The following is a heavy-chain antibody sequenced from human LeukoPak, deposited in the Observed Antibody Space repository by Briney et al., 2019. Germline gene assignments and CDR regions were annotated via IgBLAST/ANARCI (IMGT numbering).Heavy chain of an antibody. D-gene: IGHD2-8*02. J-gene: IGHJ4*02. Sequence: PSETLSLTCTVSGGSISSSIYYWGWIRQPPGKGLEWVSSISSSSNYIYYADSVKGRFTISRDSAKNSLYLHMNSLRAEDTAVYYCVRAIGKGDTTSLYWLDYWGREPWSPSPQ. CDR1: GGSISSSIYY. CDR2: ISSSSNYI. V-gene: IGHV3-21*06. CDR3: VRAIGKGDTTSLYWLDY.